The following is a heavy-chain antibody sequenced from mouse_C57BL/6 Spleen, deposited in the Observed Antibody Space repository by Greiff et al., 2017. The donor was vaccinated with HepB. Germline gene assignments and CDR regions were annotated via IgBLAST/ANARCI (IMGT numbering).Heavy chain of an antibody. D-gene: IGHD1-1*01. CDR2: ISYDGSN. Sequence: EVKLVESGPGLVKPSQSLSLTCSVTGYSITSGYYWNWIRQFPGNKLEWMGYISYDGSNNYNPSLKNRISITRDTSKNQFFLKLNSVTTEDTATYYCARDNDYYGSSYWYFDVWGTGTTVTVSS. V-gene: IGHV3-6*01. CDR3: ARDNDYYGSSYWYFDV. J-gene: IGHJ1*03. CDR1: GYSITSGYY.